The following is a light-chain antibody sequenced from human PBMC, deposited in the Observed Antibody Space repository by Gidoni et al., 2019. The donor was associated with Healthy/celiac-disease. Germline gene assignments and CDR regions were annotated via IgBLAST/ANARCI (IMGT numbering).Light chain of an antibody. CDR3: QSYDSSLSGSV. CDR2: GTS. V-gene: IGLV1-40*01. J-gene: IGLJ3*02. CDR1: SSNIGAGYD. Sequence: QSVLPQPPSVSGAPGQRVTISCTGSSSNIGAGYDVHWYQQLPGTAPKLLIYGTSNRPSGVPYRFSGSKSGTSASLAITGLQAEDEADYYCQSYDSSLSGSVFGGGTKLTVL.